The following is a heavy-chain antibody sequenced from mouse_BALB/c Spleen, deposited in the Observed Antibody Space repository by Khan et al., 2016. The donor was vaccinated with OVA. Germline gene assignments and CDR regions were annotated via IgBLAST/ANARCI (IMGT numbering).Heavy chain of an antibody. CDR1: GYTFTSCW. V-gene: IGHV1S41*01. Sequence: DLVKPGASVKLSCKASGYTFTSCWINWIKQRPGQGLEWIGRIAPGSGSDYYNDMFKGKATLTIDTSSSTAYIQVRSLSSEDSAVYFCARSNYYGSGLYAMDYWGQGTSVTVSS. CDR2: IAPGSGSD. CDR3: ARSNYYGSGLYAMDY. J-gene: IGHJ4*01. D-gene: IGHD1-1*01.